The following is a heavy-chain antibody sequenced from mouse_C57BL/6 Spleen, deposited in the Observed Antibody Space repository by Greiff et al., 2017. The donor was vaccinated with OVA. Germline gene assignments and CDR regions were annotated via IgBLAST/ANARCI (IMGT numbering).Heavy chain of an antibody. CDR3: ARAFSTMVTTGFAY. CDR2: IHPNSGST. J-gene: IGHJ3*01. D-gene: IGHD2-2*01. CDR1: GYTFTSYW. V-gene: IGHV1-64*01. Sequence: VQLQQPGAELVKPGASVKLSCKASGYTFTSYWMHWVKQRPGQGLEWIGMIHPNSGSTNYNEKFKSKATLTVDKSSSTAYMQLSSLTSEDSAVYYCARAFSTMVTTGFAYWGQGTLVTVSA.